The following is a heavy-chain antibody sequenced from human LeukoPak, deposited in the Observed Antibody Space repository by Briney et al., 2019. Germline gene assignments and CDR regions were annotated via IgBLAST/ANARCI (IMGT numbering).Heavy chain of an antibody. CDR3: VREAGYCAPVCVKTNWFDP. CDR2: ISNGKT. Sequence: GGSLRLSCAASGFPFSGHAMSWVRQPPGKGLEWVAAISNGKTYYADSVRGRFAISRDDSTNTVYLHMNSLRDEDTALYHCVREAGYCAPVCVKTNWFDPWGQGTLVTVSS. D-gene: IGHD2-15*01. J-gene: IGHJ5*02. CDR1: GFPFSGHA. V-gene: IGHV3-23*01.